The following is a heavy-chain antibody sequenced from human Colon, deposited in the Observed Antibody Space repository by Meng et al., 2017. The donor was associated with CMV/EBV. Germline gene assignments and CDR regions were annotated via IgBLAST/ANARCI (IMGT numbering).Heavy chain of an antibody. Sequence: SETLSLTCTVSGGSVSPHYWRWIRQPPGKGLEWIGYIFYGGTTNYNVSLKSRLTISVDTSKNQVFLELRSVTAADTAVYYCAKEGADNWFDPWGQGIPVTVSS. CDR1: GGSVSPHY. CDR2: IFYGGTT. V-gene: IGHV4-59*02. D-gene: IGHD1-26*01. CDR3: AKEGADNWFDP. J-gene: IGHJ5*02.